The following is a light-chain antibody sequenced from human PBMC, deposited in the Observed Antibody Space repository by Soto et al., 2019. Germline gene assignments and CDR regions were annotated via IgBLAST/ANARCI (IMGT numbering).Light chain of an antibody. CDR3: QQYDTWPRT. CDR1: QSVSSN. V-gene: IGKV3-15*01. CDR2: GAS. Sequence: EIVMTQSPATLSVSPGERATLSCRASQSVSSNLAWYQQKPGQAPRLLIYGASTRATGIPARFSGGGSGTQFTLTISSLQSEDFGVYYCQQYDTWPRTFXQGTKADIK. J-gene: IGKJ1*01.